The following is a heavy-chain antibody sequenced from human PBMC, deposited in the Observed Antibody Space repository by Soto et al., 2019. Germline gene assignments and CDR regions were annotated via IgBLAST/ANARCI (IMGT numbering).Heavy chain of an antibody. V-gene: IGHV4-30-4*01. D-gene: IGHD3-3*01. CDR2: IYYSGST. CDR3: ARVSLRGYFDY. CDR1: GGSISSGVYY. J-gene: IGHJ4*02. Sequence: ASETLSLTCTDSGGSISSGVYYWSWIRQPPGKGLDWIGYIYYSGSTYYNPSLKSRVTISVDTSKNQFSLKLSSMTAADTAVYYCARVSLRGYFDYCGQGALVTVSS.